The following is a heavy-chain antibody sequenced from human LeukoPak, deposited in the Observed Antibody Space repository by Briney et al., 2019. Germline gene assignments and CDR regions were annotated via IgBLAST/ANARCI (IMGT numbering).Heavy chain of an antibody. Sequence: SETLSLTCTVSGGSISGYYWSWIRQPPGKGLEWIGYIYYSGSTKYNPSLKSRVTMSVDTSRNQFSLKLSSVTAADTAVYYCARGGLENGYHSNDGFDIWAKGQWSPSLQ. J-gene: IGHJ3*02. CDR3: ARGGLENGYHSNDGFDI. CDR2: IYYSGST. V-gene: IGHV4-59*01. CDR1: GGSISGYY. D-gene: IGHD3-22*01.